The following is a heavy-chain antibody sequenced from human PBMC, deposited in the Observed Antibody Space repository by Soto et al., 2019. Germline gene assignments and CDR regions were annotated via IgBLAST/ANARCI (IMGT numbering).Heavy chain of an antibody. D-gene: IGHD4-4*01. J-gene: IGHJ6*02. V-gene: IGHV1-18*04. CDR2: ISAYNGNT. CDR3: AREGGYSNYLYYYYYGMDV. Sequence: AASVKVSCKASGYTFTSYGISWVRQAPGQGLEWMGWISAYNGNTNYAQKLQGRVTMTTDTSTSTAYMELRSPRSDDTAVYYCAREGGYSNYLYYYYYGMDVWGQGTTVTVSS. CDR1: GYTFTSYG.